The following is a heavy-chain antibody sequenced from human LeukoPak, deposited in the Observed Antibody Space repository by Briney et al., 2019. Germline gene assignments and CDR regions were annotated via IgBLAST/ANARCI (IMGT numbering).Heavy chain of an antibody. Sequence: RGSLRLSCAASGFTFTNYNMDWVRQAPGKGLEWVSSITRSGRYIDYADSVKGRFTISRDNAKNSLYLQMNSLRAEDTAVYYCARDRGSYTLEYWGQGTLATVSS. D-gene: IGHD1-26*01. J-gene: IGHJ4*02. CDR3: ARDRGSYTLEY. CDR2: ITRSGRYI. V-gene: IGHV3-21*01. CDR1: GFTFTNYN.